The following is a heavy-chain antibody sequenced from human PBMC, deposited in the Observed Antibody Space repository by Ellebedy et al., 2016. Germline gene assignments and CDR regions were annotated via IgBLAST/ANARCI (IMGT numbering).Heavy chain of an antibody. J-gene: IGHJ4*02. CDR1: GFTFSTTA. CDR2: IKQDGSKK. Sequence: GGSLRLSCAGSGFTFSTTAIHWVRQAPGKGLEWVANIKQDGSKKYHVDSVKGRFTISRDNAKNSVYLQMSSLRAEDTAVYYCARYGLSGTFDYWGQGTPVTVSS. D-gene: IGHD3-10*01. V-gene: IGHV3-7*03. CDR3: ARYGLSGTFDY.